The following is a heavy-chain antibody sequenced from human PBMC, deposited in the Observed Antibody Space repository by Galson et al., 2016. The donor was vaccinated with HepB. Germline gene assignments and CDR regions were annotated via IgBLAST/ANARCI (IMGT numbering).Heavy chain of an antibody. J-gene: IGHJ3*02. V-gene: IGHV1-46*01. CDR1: GYTFRSYY. Sequence: SVKVSCKASGYTFRSYYMHWVRQAPGQGLEWMGIIDSGGGNTTYAQNFQGRVTMTRDTSTSTVYMELSSLKSEDTAVYYCARDVDYGFGSDVFDIWGQGTMVTVSS. D-gene: IGHD4/OR15-4a*01. CDR2: IDSGGGNT. CDR3: ARDVDYGFGSDVFDI.